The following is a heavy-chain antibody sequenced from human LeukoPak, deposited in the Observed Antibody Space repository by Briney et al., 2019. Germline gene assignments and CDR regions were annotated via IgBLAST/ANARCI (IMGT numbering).Heavy chain of an antibody. V-gene: IGHV3-21*01. Sequence: GGSLRLSCAAYGFTLSSHSMNWVRQAPGKGLEWVSSISSSSSYIHSADSVKGRFTISRDNAKNSLYLQMNSLRAEDTAVYYCARDHSSSWTFDYWGQGTLVTVSS. J-gene: IGHJ4*02. CDR3: ARDHSSSWTFDY. CDR2: ISSSSSYI. D-gene: IGHD6-13*01. CDR1: GFTLSSHS.